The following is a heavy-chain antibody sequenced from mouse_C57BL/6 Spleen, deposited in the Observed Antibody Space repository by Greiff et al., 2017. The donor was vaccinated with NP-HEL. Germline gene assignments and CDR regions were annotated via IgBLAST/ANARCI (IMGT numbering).Heavy chain of an antibody. D-gene: IGHD2-4*01. Sequence: VQLQQSGPELVKPGASVKMSCKASGYTFTDYNMHWVKQSHGKSLEWIGYINPNNGGTSYNQKFKGKATLTVNKSSSTAYMELRSLTSEDSAVYYCARKGLYYDYDENYFDYWGQGTTLTVSS. CDR3: ARKGLYYDYDENYFDY. CDR2: INPNNGGT. J-gene: IGHJ2*01. V-gene: IGHV1-22*01. CDR1: GYTFTDYN.